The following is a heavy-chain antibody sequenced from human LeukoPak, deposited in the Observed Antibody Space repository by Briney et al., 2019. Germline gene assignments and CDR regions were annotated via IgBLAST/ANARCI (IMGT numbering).Heavy chain of an antibody. D-gene: IGHD4-11*01. V-gene: IGHV1-58*01. CDR3: AADGTTVHYYYYGMDV. Sequence: SVKVSCKASGFTFTSSAVQWVRQARGQRLEWIGCIVVGSGNANYAQKFQERVTITRDMSTSTAYMELSSLRSEDTAVYYCAADGTTVHYYYYGMDVWGQGTTVTVSS. J-gene: IGHJ6*02. CDR1: GFTFTSSA. CDR2: IVVGSGNA.